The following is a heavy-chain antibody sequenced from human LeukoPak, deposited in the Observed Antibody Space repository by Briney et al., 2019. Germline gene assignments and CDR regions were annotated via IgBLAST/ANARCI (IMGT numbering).Heavy chain of an antibody. CDR3: ARGPSSIAARPSLGFDY. CDR1: GGSFSGYY. J-gene: IGHJ4*02. V-gene: IGHV4-34*01. CDR2: INHSAST. Sequence: SETRSLTCAVYGGSFSGYYWSWIRQPPGKGLEWIGEINHSASTNYNPSLKSRVTISVDTSKNQFSLKLRSVTAADTAVYYCARGPSSIAARPSLGFDYWGQGTLVTVSS. D-gene: IGHD6-6*01.